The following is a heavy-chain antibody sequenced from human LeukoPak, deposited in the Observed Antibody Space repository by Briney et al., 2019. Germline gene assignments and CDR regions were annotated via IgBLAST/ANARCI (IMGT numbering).Heavy chain of an antibody. CDR3: STRGTGE. J-gene: IGHJ4*02. CDR2: ISGSGGST. Sequence: GGSLRLSCAASGFTFSIHAMSWVREAPGKGLGWVSAISGSGGSTYYADSVKGRFTISRDNSKNTLYLQMNSLRAEDTAVYYCSTRGTGEWGQGTLVTVSS. CDR1: GFTFSIHA. D-gene: IGHD3-10*01. V-gene: IGHV3-23*01.